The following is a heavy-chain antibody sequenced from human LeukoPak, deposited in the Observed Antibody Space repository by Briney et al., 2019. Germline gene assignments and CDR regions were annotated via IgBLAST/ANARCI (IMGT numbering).Heavy chain of an antibody. V-gene: IGHV3-23*01. CDR1: GFTFKSYA. CDR2: ITNGGTG. J-gene: IGHJ4*02. Sequence: GGSLRLSCVASGFTFKSYAMNWVRQAPGKGLEWVSGITNGGTGHYGDSVKGRFTISRDNSKSSMYLQMNTLSAEDTAVYYCAKGYFGSGSYYNPYFDYWGQGTLVTVSS. D-gene: IGHD3-10*01. CDR3: AKGYFGSGSYYNPYFDY.